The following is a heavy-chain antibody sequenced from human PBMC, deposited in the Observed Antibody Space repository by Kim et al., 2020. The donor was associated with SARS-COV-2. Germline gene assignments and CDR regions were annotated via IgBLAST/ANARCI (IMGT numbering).Heavy chain of an antibody. CDR3: ARDFPQLFWSGRAPWLLRSSYGMDV. CDR2: ISSSGSTI. Sequence: GGSLRLSCAASGFTFSSYEMNWVRQAPGKGLEWVSYISSSGSTIYYADSVKGRFTISRDNAKNSLYLQMNSLRAEDTAVYYCARDFPQLFWSGRAPWLLRSSYGMDVWGQGTTVTVSS. V-gene: IGHV3-48*03. J-gene: IGHJ6*02. D-gene: IGHD3-3*01. CDR1: GFTFSSYE.